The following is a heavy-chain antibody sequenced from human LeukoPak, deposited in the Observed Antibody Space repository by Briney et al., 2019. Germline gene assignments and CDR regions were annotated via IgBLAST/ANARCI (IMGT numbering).Heavy chain of an antibody. CDR3: GSWGGEAKHGLWSGPFDY. V-gene: IGHV1-46*01. J-gene: IGHJ4*02. D-gene: IGHD3-3*01. CDR2: INPSGGST. Sequence: GASVKLSCKASGYTFTRHYIHWVRQAPGQGPEWLGIINPSGGSTNYAQKVQGRVTMTRDTSTSTVYMELSSLRSEDTAMYYCGSWGGEAKHGLWSGPFDYWGQGTLVIVSS. CDR1: GYTFTRHY.